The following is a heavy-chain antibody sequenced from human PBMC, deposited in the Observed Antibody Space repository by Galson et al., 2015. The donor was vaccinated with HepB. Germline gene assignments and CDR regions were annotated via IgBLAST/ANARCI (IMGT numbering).Heavy chain of an antibody. CDR1: GGTFSSYA. CDR2: LIPIFGTA. V-gene: IGHV1-69*13. CDR3: ARGYDSSGYYRWYFDL. J-gene: IGHJ2*01. Sequence: SVKVSCKASGGTFSSYAISWVRQAPGQGLEWMGGLIPIFGTANYAQKFQGRVTITADESTSTAYMELSSLRSEDTVVYYCARGYDSSGYYRWYFDLWGRGTLVTVSS. D-gene: IGHD3-22*01.